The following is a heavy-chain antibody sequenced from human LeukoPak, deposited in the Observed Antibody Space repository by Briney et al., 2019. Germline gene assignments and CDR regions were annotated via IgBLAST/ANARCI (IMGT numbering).Heavy chain of an antibody. CDR3: AKGVVVVPAAIDY. V-gene: IGHV3-23*01. J-gene: IGHJ4*02. CDR1: GFTFSSYA. CDR2: ISGSGGST. Sequence: GGPLRLSCAASGFTFSSYAMGWVRQAPGKGLEWVSAISGSGGSTYYADSVKGRFTISRDNSKNTLYLQMNSLRAEDTAVYYCAKGVVVVPAAIDYWGQGTLVAVSS. D-gene: IGHD2-2*01.